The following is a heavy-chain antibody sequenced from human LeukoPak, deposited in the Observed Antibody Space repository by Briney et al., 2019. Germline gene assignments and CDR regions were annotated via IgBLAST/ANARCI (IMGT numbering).Heavy chain of an antibody. V-gene: IGHV3-66*02. Sequence: GGSLRLSCAASGFTVSSNYMSWVRQAPGKGLEWVSVIYSGGSTYYADSVKGRFTISRDNSKNTLYLQMNSLRAEDTAVYYCARVSPSDGFDIWGQGTMVTVSS. CDR2: IYSGGST. CDR3: ARVSPSDGFDI. J-gene: IGHJ3*02. CDR1: GFTVSSNY.